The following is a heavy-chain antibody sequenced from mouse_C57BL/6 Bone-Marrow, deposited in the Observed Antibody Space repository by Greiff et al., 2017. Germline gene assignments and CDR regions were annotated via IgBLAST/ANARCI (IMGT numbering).Heavy chain of an antibody. V-gene: IGHV1-62-2*01. Sequence: QVQLQQSGAELVKPGASVKLSCKASGYTFTEYTIHWVKQRSGQGLEWIGWFYPGSGSIKYNEKFKDKATLTADKSSSTVSMELSRFTSEDSAVYFCARHEDYGNFYYYAMDYWGQGTSVTVSS. CDR1: GYTFTEYT. CDR3: ARHEDYGNFYYYAMDY. D-gene: IGHD2-1*01. J-gene: IGHJ4*01. CDR2: FYPGSGSI.